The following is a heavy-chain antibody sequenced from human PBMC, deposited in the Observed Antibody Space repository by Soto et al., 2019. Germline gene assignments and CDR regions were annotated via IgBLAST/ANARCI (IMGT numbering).Heavy chain of an antibody. D-gene: IGHD6-19*01. CDR3: ARARSQQWLVSFH. CDR1: GFTFSSYA. CDR2: ISYDGSNK. V-gene: IGHV3-30-3*01. Sequence: HPGGSLRLSCAASGFTFSSYAMHWVRQAPGKGLEWVAVISYDGSNKYYADSVKGRFTISRDNSKNTLYLQMNSLRAEDTAVYYCARARSQQWLVSFHWGQGTLVTVSS. J-gene: IGHJ4*02.